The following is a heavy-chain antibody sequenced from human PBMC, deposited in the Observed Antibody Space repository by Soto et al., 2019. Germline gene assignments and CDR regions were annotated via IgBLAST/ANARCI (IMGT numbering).Heavy chain of an antibody. J-gene: IGHJ4*02. V-gene: IGHV3-23*01. CDR3: AKGDDILTGPIFDY. D-gene: IGHD3-9*01. CDR1: GFTFSSYS. Sequence: GGSLRLSCAASGFTFSSYSMNWVRQAPGKGLEWVSTISATGGNTYYADSVKGRFTISRDNSKNTLFLQMNSLRAEDTAVYYCAKGDDILTGPIFDYWGQGNMVTVSS. CDR2: ISATGGNT.